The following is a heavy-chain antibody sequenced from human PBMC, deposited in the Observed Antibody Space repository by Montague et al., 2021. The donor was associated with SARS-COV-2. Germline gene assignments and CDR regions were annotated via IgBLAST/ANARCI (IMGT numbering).Heavy chain of an antibody. CDR1: GFSLSTSGMC. CDR3: ARIRDYDILTGSYSGFDY. V-gene: IGHV2-70*01. Sequence: PALVKPTQTLTLTCTFSGFSLSTSGMCVSWIRQPPGKALEWLALXDWXDDKYYSTSLKTRLTISKDTSKNQVVPTMTNMDPVDTATYYCARIRDYDILTGSYSGFDYWGQGTLVTVSS. J-gene: IGHJ4*02. CDR2: XDWXDDK. D-gene: IGHD3-9*01.